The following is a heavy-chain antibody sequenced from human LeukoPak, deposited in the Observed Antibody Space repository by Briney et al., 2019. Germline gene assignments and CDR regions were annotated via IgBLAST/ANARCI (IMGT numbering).Heavy chain of an antibody. D-gene: IGHD4-17*01. CDR3: ARDYGDIPPDWYYDL. V-gene: IGHV4-59*01. CDR1: GTSTRSFY. CDR2: IYYTGTH. J-gene: IGHJ2*01. Sequence: SETLSLTCTVSGTSTRSFYWSWIRQPPGKGLEWIGYIYYTGTHNYNPSLKSRVTISVDTSKNQFSLKLRSVTAADTAVYYCARDYGDIPPDWYYDLWGRGTLVTVSS.